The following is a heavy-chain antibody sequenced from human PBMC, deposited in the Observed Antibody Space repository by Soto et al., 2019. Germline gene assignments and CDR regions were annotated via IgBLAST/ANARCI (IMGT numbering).Heavy chain of an antibody. V-gene: IGHV3-30*02. D-gene: IGHD3-10*01. CDR2: IRYDGSYK. J-gene: IGHJ4*02. Sequence: QVQLVESGGGVAQPGGSLRLPCAASGFSFSSYGMHWVRQAPGKGLEWVALIRYDGSYKYYADSVKGRFTISRDNSKNTLYLQMNSLRAEDTAVYYCARGYGSESYVFDYWGQGTLVTVSS. CDR1: GFSFSSYG. CDR3: ARGYGSESYVFDY.